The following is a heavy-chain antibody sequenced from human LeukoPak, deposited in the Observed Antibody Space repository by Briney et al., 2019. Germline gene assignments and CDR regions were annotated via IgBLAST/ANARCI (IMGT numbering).Heavy chain of an antibody. CDR2: YGGGNI. CDR1: GFTVSSNY. V-gene: IGHV3-53*01. Sequence: GGSLRLSCAASGFTVSSNYVIYGGGNIYYADSVKGRFTISRDNSKNTLYLQMNSLRAEDTAVYYCARGAGYNYPYYFDYWGQGTLVTVSS. CDR3: ARGAGYNYPYYFDY. D-gene: IGHD5-24*01. J-gene: IGHJ4*02.